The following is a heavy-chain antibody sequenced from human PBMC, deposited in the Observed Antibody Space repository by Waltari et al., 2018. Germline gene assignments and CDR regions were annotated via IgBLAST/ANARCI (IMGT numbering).Heavy chain of an antibody. Sequence: QVHLQVSGPGLVTPSETLSLTCAVSDSSISSGFYWGSIRQPPGKGLEWIGSINHRGSTFYNPSLKSRVTISVDTALNHFSLKLNSVTATDTAVYYCARQGGYINVWWEDYWYFDHWGRGTLVTVSS. V-gene: IGHV4-38-2*01. CDR3: ARQGGYINVWWEDYWYFDH. CDR1: DSSISSGFY. J-gene: IGHJ2*01. D-gene: IGHD1-26*01. CDR2: INHRGST.